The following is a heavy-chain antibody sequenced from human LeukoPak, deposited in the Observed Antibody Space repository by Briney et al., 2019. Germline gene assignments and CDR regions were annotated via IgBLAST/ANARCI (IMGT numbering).Heavy chain of an antibody. CDR1: GYTFISYY. Sequence: ASLKVSCKASGYTFISYYMHWVRHAPGQPLEWMRIINPSGGSTSHAQKFQGRVTMTRDTSTSTVYMELSSLSSEDTAVYYCARDAGSGSYYPLDYWGQGTLVTVSS. CDR2: INPSGGST. D-gene: IGHD3-10*01. V-gene: IGHV1-46*01. J-gene: IGHJ4*02. CDR3: ARDAGSGSYYPLDY.